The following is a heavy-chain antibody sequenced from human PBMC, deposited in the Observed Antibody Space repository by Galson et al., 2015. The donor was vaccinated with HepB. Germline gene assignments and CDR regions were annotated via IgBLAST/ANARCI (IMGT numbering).Heavy chain of an antibody. D-gene: IGHD1-26*01. V-gene: IGHV1-2*06. Sequence: SVKVSCKASGYTFTDYHMYWVRQAPGQGLEWMGRINTNNGGTDYAQKFQGRVAMARDTSITTAYMELSRLRSDDTAVYYCAAAVGRIDLYFGLNVWGQGTTVTVSS. CDR2: INTNNGGT. CDR1: GYTFTDYH. J-gene: IGHJ6*02. CDR3: AAAVGRIDLYFGLNV.